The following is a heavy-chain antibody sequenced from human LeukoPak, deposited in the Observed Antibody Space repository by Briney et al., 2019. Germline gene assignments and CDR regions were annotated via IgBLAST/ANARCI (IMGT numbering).Heavy chain of an antibody. Sequence: TGGSLRLSRAASGFTLSTHWMNWVRQAPGKGLEWVANIKEDGTEIYYVDSVEGRFTVSRDNADNSLHLQMNSLRLEDTALYYCARSGPPWGLDLWGQGTPVTVSS. V-gene: IGHV3-7*01. CDR3: ARSGPPWGLDL. D-gene: IGHD2-21*01. J-gene: IGHJ4*02. CDR2: IKEDGTEI. CDR1: GFTLSTHW.